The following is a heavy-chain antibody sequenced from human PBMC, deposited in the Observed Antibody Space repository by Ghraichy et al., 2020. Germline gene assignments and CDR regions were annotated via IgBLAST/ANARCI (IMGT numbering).Heavy chain of an antibody. Sequence: AETLSLTCAASGFTFSSYSMNWVRQAPGKGLEWVSYISSSSSTIYYADSVKGRFTISRDNAKNSLYLQMNSLRDEDTAVYYCARDRLMATISGGDFDYWGQGTLFTVSS. CDR1: GFTFSSYS. D-gene: IGHD5-24*01. J-gene: IGHJ4*02. CDR3: ARDRLMATISGGDFDY. V-gene: IGHV3-48*02. CDR2: ISSSSSTI.